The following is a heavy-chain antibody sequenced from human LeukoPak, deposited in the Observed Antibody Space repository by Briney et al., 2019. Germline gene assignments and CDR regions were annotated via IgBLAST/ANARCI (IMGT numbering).Heavy chain of an antibody. J-gene: IGHJ6*02. V-gene: IGHV4-4*07. Sequence: PSETLPLTCTVSGGSISSYYWSWIRQPAGKGLEWIGRIYTSGSTNYNPSLKSRVTMSVDTSKNQFSLKLSSVTAADTAVYYCARESIAVAGTLGYYYYYGMDVWGQGTTVTVSS. CDR3: ARESIAVAGTLGYYYYYGMDV. CDR2: IYTSGST. D-gene: IGHD6-19*01. CDR1: GGSISSYY.